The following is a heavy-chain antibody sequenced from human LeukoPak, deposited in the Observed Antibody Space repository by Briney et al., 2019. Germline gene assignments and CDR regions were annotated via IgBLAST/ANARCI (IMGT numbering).Heavy chain of an antibody. Sequence: GGSLRLSCAASGFTFSGYGMHWARQAPGKGLEWVTFIQYDGSNKYYADSVKGRFTISRDNSKNTLYLQMNSLRAEDTAVYYCAKDHGGSFDHWGQGTLVTVSS. J-gene: IGHJ4*02. CDR2: IQYDGSNK. D-gene: IGHD4-23*01. CDR1: GFTFSGYG. V-gene: IGHV3-30*02. CDR3: AKDHGGSFDH.